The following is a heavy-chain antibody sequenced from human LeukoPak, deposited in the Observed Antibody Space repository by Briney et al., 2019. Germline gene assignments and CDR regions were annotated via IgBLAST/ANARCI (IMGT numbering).Heavy chain of an antibody. Sequence: ASVKVSCKVSGYTLTVLSMHWVRQAPGQGLEWMGRINPNSGGTNYAQKFQGRVTMTRDTSISTAYMELSRLRSDDTAVYYCARAYSSSPKAAGYYMDVWGKGTTVTVSS. V-gene: IGHV1-2*06. J-gene: IGHJ6*03. CDR1: GYTLTVLS. CDR3: ARAYSSSPKAAGYYMDV. CDR2: INPNSGGT. D-gene: IGHD6-13*01.